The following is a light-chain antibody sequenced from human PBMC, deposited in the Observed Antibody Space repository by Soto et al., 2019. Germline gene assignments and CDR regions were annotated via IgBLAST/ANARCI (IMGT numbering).Light chain of an antibody. CDR2: AAS. J-gene: IGKJ4*01. Sequence: DIQMTQSPSSLSASVGDRVTITCRASQSISSYLNWYQQKPGKAPKLLIYAASSLQSGVPSRFSGSGSGTDFTLTISSLQPEDFTTYYCQQSYITPLTFGGGTKVVIK. CDR3: QQSYITPLT. CDR1: QSISSY. V-gene: IGKV1-39*01.